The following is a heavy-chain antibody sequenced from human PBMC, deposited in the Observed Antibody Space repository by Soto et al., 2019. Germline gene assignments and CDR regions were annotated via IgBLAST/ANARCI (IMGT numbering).Heavy chain of an antibody. Sequence: GGSLRLSCAASGFTFSSYAMTWVRQAPGKGLEWVSSISFSDGGTYYADSVKGRLTISRDNSKNTLYLQMNSLRAEDTAVYYCARDLSGSWGMDAWGQGTTVTVSS. CDR1: GFTFSSYA. CDR3: ARDLSGSWGMDA. J-gene: IGHJ6*02. D-gene: IGHD6-25*01. CDR2: ISFSDGGT. V-gene: IGHV3-23*01.